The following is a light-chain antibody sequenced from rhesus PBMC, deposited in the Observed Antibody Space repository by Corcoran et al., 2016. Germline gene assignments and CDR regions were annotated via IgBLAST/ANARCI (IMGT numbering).Light chain of an antibody. Sequence: EIVMTQSPATLPLSPGETAALSCRASESVGSYLAWYQQKPVQAPKLLVHSAYFRANGIPDRFSGGESRTEFTLTIRSLEPEDVGVYHCQQYNDLVPTFGQGTKVEIK. J-gene: IGKJ1*01. V-gene: IGKV3-40*03. CDR2: SAY. CDR3: QQYNDLVPT. CDR1: ESVGSY.